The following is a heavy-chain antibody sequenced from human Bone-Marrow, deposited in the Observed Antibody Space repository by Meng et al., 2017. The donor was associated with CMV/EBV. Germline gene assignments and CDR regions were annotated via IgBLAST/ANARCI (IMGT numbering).Heavy chain of an antibody. D-gene: IGHD2-2*01. CDR3: ARGFYCSSTSCYRYFDY. Sequence: GESLKISCAASGFTFSRSWMHWARQAPGKGLVWVSRINSAGNITHYAGSVKGRFAISRDNAKNTLYLQMNSLRVEDTAVYYCARGFYCSSTSCYRYFDYWGQGTLVTVSS. CDR1: GFTFSRSW. J-gene: IGHJ4*02. CDR2: INSAGNIT. V-gene: IGHV3-74*01.